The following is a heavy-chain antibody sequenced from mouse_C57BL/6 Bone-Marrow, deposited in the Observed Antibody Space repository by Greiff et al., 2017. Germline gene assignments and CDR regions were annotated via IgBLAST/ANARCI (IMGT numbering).Heavy chain of an antibody. CDR1: GFTFSDYY. D-gene: IGHD2-1*01. CDR2: ISNGGGST. Sequence: EVKLVESGGGLVQPGGSLKLSCAASGFTFSDYYMYWVRQTPEKRLEWVAYISNGGGSTYYPDTVKGRFTISRDNAKNTLYLQMSRLKSEDTAMYYCARPYGNWYFDVWGTGTTVTVSS. CDR3: ARPYGNWYFDV. V-gene: IGHV5-12*01. J-gene: IGHJ1*03.